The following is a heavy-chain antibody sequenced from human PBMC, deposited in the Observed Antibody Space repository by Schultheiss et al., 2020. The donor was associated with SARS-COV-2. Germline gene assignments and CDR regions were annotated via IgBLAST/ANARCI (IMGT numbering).Heavy chain of an antibody. CDR3: AISPQKYQLLYGWFDP. CDR1: GFTFSSYS. Sequence: GGSLRLSCAASGFTFSSYSMNWVRQAPGKGLEWVSSISSSSSYIYYADSVKGRFTISRDNAKNSLYLQMNSLRAEDTAVYYCAISPQKYQLLYGWFDPWGQGTLVTVSS. J-gene: IGHJ5*02. V-gene: IGHV3-21*04. CDR2: ISSSSSYI. D-gene: IGHD2-2*02.